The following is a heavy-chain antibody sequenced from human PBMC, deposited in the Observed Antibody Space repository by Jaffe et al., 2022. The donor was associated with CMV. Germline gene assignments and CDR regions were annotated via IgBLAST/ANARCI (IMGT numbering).Heavy chain of an antibody. CDR3: ARGWGRGVRPLYYMDV. CDR2: INHSGST. V-gene: IGHV4-34*01. J-gene: IGHJ6*03. Sequence: QVQLQQWGAGLLKPSETLSLTCAVYGGSFSGYYWSWIRQPPGKGLEWIGEINHSGSTNYNPSLKSRVTISVDTSKNQFSLKLSSVTAADTAVYYCARGWGRGVRPLYYMDVWGKGTTVTVSS. CDR1: GGSFSGYY. D-gene: IGHD3-16*01.